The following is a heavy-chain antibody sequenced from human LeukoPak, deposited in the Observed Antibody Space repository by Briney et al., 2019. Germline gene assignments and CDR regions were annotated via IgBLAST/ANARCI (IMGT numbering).Heavy chain of an antibody. V-gene: IGHV3-11*01. CDR2: ISSSGSTI. CDR3: ARDNGMYYFDY. Sequence: GGSLRLPCAASGFTFSDYYMSWIRQAPGKGLEWVSYISSSGSTIYYADSVKGRFTISRDNAKNSLYLQMNSLRAEDTAMYYCARDNGMYYFDYWGQGTLVTVSS. J-gene: IGHJ4*02. D-gene: IGHD1-1*01. CDR1: GFTFSDYY.